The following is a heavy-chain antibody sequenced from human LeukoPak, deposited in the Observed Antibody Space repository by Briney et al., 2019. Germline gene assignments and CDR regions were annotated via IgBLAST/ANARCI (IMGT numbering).Heavy chain of an antibody. D-gene: IGHD5-18*01. Sequence: GGSLRLSCAASGFTFSSYAMSWVRQAPGKGLGWVSAISGSGGSTYYADSVKGRFTISRDNSKNTLYLQMNSLRAEDTAVYYCAKEEGYSYGQYYYYGMDVWGQGTTVTVSS. CDR3: AKEEGYSYGQYYYYGMDV. CDR1: GFTFSSYA. V-gene: IGHV3-23*01. CDR2: ISGSGGST. J-gene: IGHJ6*02.